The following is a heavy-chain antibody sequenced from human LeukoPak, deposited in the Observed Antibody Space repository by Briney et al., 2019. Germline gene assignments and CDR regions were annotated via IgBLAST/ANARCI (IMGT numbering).Heavy chain of an antibody. J-gene: IGHJ4*02. CDR3: ARHALRSKLNRFDY. V-gene: IGHV4-39*01. CDR1: GFTFSGYY. Sequence: PGGSLRLSCAASGFTFSGYYMSWIRQPPGKGLEWIGSIYYSGSTYYNPSLKSRVTISVDTSKNQFSLKLSSVTAADTAVHYCARHALRSKLNRFDYWGQGTLVTVSS. CDR2: IYYSGST. D-gene: IGHD5-12*01.